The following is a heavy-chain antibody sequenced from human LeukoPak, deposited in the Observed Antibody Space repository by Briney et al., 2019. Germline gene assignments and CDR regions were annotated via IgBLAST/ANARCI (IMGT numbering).Heavy chain of an antibody. CDR2: ISYDGSNK. J-gene: IGHJ4*02. V-gene: IGHV3-30*04. CDR3: ARVAVLRFLEWYDY. Sequence: GGSLRLSCAASGFTFSSYAMHWVRQAPGKGLEWVAVISYDGSNKYYADSVKGRFTISRDNSKNTLYLQMNSLRAEDTAVYYCARVAVLRFLEWYDYWGQGTLVTVS. D-gene: IGHD3-3*01. CDR1: GFTFSSYA.